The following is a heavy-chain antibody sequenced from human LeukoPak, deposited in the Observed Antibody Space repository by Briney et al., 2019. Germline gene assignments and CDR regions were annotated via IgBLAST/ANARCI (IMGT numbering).Heavy chain of an antibody. CDR1: GYAFTGYY. V-gene: IGHV1-2*02. CDR2: INPNSGGT. CDR3: ARYYYGSGSVNYYYYMDV. J-gene: IGHJ6*03. D-gene: IGHD3-10*01. Sequence: ASVKASCKAPGYAFTGYYMHWVRQAPGQGLEWMGWINPNSGGTNYAQKFQGRVTMTRDTSISTAYMELSRLRSDDTAVYYCARYYYGSGSVNYYYYMDVWGKGTTVTVSS.